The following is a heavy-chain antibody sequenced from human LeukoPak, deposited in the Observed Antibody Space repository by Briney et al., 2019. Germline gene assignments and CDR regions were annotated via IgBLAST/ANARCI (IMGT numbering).Heavy chain of an antibody. D-gene: IGHD5-18*01. V-gene: IGHV1-69*13. CDR3: ASVDTAATIDY. CDR2: IIPIFGTA. CDR1: VGTFSSYA. Sequence: SVKVSCKASVGTFSSYAISWVRQAPGQGLEWMGGIIPIFGTANYAQKFQGRVTITADESTSTAYMELSSLRSEDTAVYYCASVDTAATIDYWGQGTLVTVSS. J-gene: IGHJ4*02.